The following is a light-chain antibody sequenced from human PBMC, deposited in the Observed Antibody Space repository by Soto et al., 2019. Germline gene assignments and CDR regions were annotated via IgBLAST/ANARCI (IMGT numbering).Light chain of an antibody. V-gene: IGKV3-15*01. J-gene: IGKJ1*01. CDR1: QSVGSD. CDR3: QQYNNWPRT. CDR2: DIF. Sequence: EIVMTHSPATLSVSPGERATLSCRASQSVGSDLAWYKQTPGQAPRLLIYDIFTRATGIPARFSGSGSGTEFTLTISSLQSEDFEVYYCQQYNNWPRTFGQGTKVDIK.